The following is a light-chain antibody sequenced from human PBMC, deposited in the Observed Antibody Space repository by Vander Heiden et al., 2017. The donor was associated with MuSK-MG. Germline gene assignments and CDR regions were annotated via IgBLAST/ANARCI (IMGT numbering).Light chain of an antibody. CDR2: RNRDGSH. CDR1: SGHNTHD. V-gene: IGLV4-69*01. CDR3: QNWATGSWV. J-gene: IGLJ3*02. Sequence: QLVLTQSPSASASLGASVKLTCTLRSGHNTHDLAGHPQQPETAPRFLRKRNRDGSHRRGPGVPDRVSGSSSGDERHLNIASLQSEDEADYYCQNWATGSWVFGGGTKLTVL.